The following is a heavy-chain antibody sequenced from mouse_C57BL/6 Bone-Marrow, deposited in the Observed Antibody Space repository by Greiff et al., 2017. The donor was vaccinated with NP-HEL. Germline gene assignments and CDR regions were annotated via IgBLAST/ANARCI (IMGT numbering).Heavy chain of an antibody. V-gene: IGHV1-63*01. CDR1: GYTFTNYW. Sequence: VKLQESGAELVRPGTSVKMSCKASGYTFTNYWIGWAKQRPGHGLEWIGDIYPGGGYTNYNEKFKGKATLTADKSSSTAYMQFSSLTSEDSAIYYCARTTGDYDWFAYWGQGTLVTVSA. D-gene: IGHD2-4*01. CDR3: ARTTGDYDWFAY. J-gene: IGHJ3*01. CDR2: IYPGGGYT.